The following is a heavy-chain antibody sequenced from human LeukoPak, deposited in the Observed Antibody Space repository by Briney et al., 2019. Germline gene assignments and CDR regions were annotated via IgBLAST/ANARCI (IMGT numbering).Heavy chain of an antibody. J-gene: IGHJ1*01. D-gene: IGHD3-10*01. CDR2: INPSGGTT. Sequence: ASVKVSCKASGYTFTSYYMHWVRQAPGQGLEWVGIINPSGGTTIDAQKFQGRVTMTRDTSTSTVYMELSSLRSDDTAVYYCARDLDNYSGSGSYYNGDPLFQHWGQGTLVTVSS. V-gene: IGHV1-46*01. CDR1: GYTFTSYY. CDR3: ARDLDNYSGSGSYYNGDPLFQH.